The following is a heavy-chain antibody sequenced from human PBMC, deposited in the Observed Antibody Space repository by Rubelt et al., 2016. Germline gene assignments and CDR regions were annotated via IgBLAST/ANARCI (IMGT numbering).Heavy chain of an antibody. CDR2: IYYRGST. D-gene: IGHD4-17*01. CDR3: DLGYGDIDY. J-gene: IGHJ4*02. CDR1: GGSISSSSYY. Sequence: QLQPQESGPGLVKPSETLSLTCTVSGGSISSSSYYLGWIRQPPGKGLEWIGSIYYRGSTYYNPSFKGRVTISVDTAENQVSLKLSSVTAADTAADYCDLGYGDIDYWGQGTLVTVSS. V-gene: IGHV4-39*07.